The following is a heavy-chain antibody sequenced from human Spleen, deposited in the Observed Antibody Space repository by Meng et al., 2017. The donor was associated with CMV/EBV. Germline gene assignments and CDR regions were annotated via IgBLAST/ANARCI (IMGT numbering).Heavy chain of an antibody. Sequence: ASVKVSCKASGYTFTNYYVHWVRQAPGQGLEWMGWINPNNGDTHYAQKFQGRVTMTRDTSITTAYMELNRLRSDDTAVYYCAREVGVLSAALYYIGYWGQGTLVTVSS. CDR3: AREVGVLSAALYYIGY. D-gene: IGHD2-2*01. V-gene: IGHV1-2*02. CDR2: INPNNGDT. CDR1: GYTFTNYY. J-gene: IGHJ4*02.